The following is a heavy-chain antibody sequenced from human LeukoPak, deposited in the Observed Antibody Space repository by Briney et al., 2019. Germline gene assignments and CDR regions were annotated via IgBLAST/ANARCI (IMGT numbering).Heavy chain of an antibody. CDR1: GASISSYY. J-gene: IGHJ3*02. Sequence: SETLSLTCTVSGASISSYYWSWIRQPPGKGLECIGYMYSGGNTNYNPSLESRVTISIDTSKNPFSLKLSSVTAADTALYYCARPKTMVRGVGAFDIWGQGTMVTVSS. CDR2: MYSGGNT. V-gene: IGHV4-4*08. CDR3: ARPKTMVRGVGAFDI. D-gene: IGHD3-10*01.